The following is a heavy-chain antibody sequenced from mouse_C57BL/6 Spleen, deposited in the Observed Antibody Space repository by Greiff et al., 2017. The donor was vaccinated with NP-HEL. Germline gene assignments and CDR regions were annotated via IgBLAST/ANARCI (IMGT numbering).Heavy chain of an antibody. J-gene: IGHJ2*01. CDR2: ISSGSSTI. CDR1: GFTFSDYG. D-gene: IGHD1-1*01. V-gene: IGHV5-17*01. Sequence: EVKVVESGGGLVKPGGSLKLSCAASGFTFSDYGMHWVRQAPEKGLEWVAYISSGSSTIYYADTVKGRFTISRDNAKNTLFLQMTSLRSEDTAMYYCARPHYGSSYFDYWGQGTTLTVSP. CDR3: ARPHYGSSYFDY.